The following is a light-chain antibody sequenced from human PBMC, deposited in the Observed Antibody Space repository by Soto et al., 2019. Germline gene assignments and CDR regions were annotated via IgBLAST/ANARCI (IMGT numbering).Light chain of an antibody. V-gene: IGLV2-8*01. J-gene: IGLJ2*01. CDR1: NSDVGGYNY. Sequence: QSALTQPPSASGSPGQSVTISCTGTNSDVGGYNYVSWYQQHPGKAPKLMIYEVSKRPSGVPDRFAGSKSGNTASLTVSGLQAEDEADYYCTSYAGSNNLVVFGGGTKLTVL. CDR2: EVS. CDR3: TSYAGSNNLVV.